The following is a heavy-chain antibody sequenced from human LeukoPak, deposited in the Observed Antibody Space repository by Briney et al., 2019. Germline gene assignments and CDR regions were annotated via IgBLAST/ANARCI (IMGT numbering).Heavy chain of an antibody. CDR1: GGSISSYY. D-gene: IGHD1-26*01. J-gene: IGHJ5*02. Sequence: MPSETLSLTCTVSGGSISSYYWSWIRQPPGKGLEWIGYIYYSGSTNYNPSLKSRVTISVDTSKNQFSLKLSSVTAADTAVYYCARVIGWELPPNWFDPWGQGTLVTVSS. CDR3: ARVIGWELPPNWFDP. V-gene: IGHV4-59*01. CDR2: IYYSGST.